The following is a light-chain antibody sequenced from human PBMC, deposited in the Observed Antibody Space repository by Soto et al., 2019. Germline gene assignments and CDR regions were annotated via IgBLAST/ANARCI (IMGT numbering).Light chain of an antibody. J-gene: IGKJ5*01. CDR2: DAS. CDR3: QQYGSSPIT. CDR1: ERVSSSY. V-gene: IGKV3D-20*01. Sequence: EIVLTQSPGTLSLSPGERATLSCRASERVSSSYVAWYQMKAGLAPRLLIHDASTRASGIPDRFRGSKSGTDFTLTIRGLEPEDAALYYCQQYGSSPITFGQGTRLE.